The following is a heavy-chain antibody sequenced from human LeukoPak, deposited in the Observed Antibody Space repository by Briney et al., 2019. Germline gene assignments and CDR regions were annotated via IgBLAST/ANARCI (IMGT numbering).Heavy chain of an antibody. Sequence: SETLSLTCTVSGAAISNYYWSWIRQPPGKGLEWIGYMYYSGSTSSNPSLKSRVTLSIDTSKNQLSLKLSSVTAADTAVYYCARHERAVNWFDPWGQGTLVTVSS. D-gene: IGHD1-1*01. CDR1: GAAISNYY. CDR2: MYYSGST. V-gene: IGHV4-59*01. J-gene: IGHJ5*02. CDR3: ARHERAVNWFDP.